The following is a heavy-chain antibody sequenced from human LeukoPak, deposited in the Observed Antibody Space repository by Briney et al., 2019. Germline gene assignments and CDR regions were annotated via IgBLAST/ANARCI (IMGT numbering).Heavy chain of an antibody. Sequence: GGSLRLSCAASGFTFSSYAMHWVRQAPGKGLEWVAVISYDGSNKYYADSVKGRFTISRDNSKNTLYLQMNSLRAEDTAVCYCARSTTAVANIDYWGQGTLVTVSS. CDR3: ARSTTAVANIDY. V-gene: IGHV3-30-3*01. CDR2: ISYDGSNK. CDR1: GFTFSSYA. J-gene: IGHJ4*02. D-gene: IGHD6-19*01.